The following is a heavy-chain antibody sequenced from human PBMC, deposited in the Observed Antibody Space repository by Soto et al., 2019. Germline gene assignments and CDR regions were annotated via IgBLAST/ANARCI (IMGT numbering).Heavy chain of an antibody. CDR2: IKSQTDGGTA. J-gene: IGHJ4*02. CDR1: EFPFTNAW. Sequence: PGGSLRLSCVTSEFPFTNAWMSWVRQVPGKGLEWVGRIKSQTDGGTADYAAPVKGRFTMSRDDSKNTLYLQMNSLKSEDTAIYYCTTYMMYSSFHYWGQGTLVTAS. CDR3: TTYMMYSSFHY. V-gene: IGHV3-15*01. D-gene: IGHD2-8*01.